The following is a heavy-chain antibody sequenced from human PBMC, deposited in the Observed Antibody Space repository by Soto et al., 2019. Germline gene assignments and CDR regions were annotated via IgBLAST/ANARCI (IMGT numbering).Heavy chain of an antibody. V-gene: IGHV4-39*01. CDR1: CRAISIRRCQ. CDR2: IKYSGTT. CDR3: ARHGITGSYYDAFDI. J-gene: IGHJ3*02. Sequence: SDAMSPTYILACRAISIRRCQRRWTRQSPWKGLEWIASIKYSGTTFYNPSLKSRVTLSVDTSKNQFALKLSSVTAAETAVYYCARHGITGSYYDAFDIWGQGTMVT. D-gene: IGHD1-26*01.